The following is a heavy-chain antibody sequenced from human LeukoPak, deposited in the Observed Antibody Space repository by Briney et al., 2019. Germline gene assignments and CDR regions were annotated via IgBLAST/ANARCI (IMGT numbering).Heavy chain of an antibody. Sequence: ASVKVSCKASGYTFTSYDINWVRQATGQGLEWMGWMNPNSGNTGYAQKFQGRVTMTRNTSISTAYMELSSLRSEDTAVYYCARVGNLRLGELLDYWGQGTLVTVSS. CDR3: ARVGNLRLGELLDY. D-gene: IGHD3-16*01. CDR1: GYTFTSYD. J-gene: IGHJ4*02. V-gene: IGHV1-8*01. CDR2: MNPNSGNT.